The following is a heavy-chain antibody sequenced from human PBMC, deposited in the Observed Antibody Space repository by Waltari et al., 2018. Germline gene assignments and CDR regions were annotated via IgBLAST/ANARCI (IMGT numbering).Heavy chain of an antibody. Sequence: QVQLVQSGAEVKKPGSSVKVSCKASGGTFSRYAISWVQQYPGQGLEWMGGIIPIFGTANYAQKFQGRVTITADESTSTAYMELSSLRSEDTAVYYCARAITVTTLNYYYYYGMDVWGQGTTVTVSS. CDR1: GGTFSRYA. V-gene: IGHV1-69*13. CDR2: IIPIFGTA. J-gene: IGHJ6*02. D-gene: IGHD4-17*01. CDR3: ARAITVTTLNYYYYYGMDV.